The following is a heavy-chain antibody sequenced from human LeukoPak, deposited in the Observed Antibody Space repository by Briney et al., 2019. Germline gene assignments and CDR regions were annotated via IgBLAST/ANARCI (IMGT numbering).Heavy chain of an antibody. CDR2: FYTSGNT. Sequence: KSSETLSLTCTVSGGSISRYYWGWIRQTAGKGLEWIGRFYTSGNTNYNPSLKSRVTMSVEKSKNQFSLKLSSVTAADTAVYYCVRDFGSGSSRRNNYYMDVWGKGTTVTVSS. D-gene: IGHD3-10*01. J-gene: IGHJ6*03. V-gene: IGHV4-4*07. CDR3: VRDFGSGSSRRNNYYMDV. CDR1: GGSISRYY.